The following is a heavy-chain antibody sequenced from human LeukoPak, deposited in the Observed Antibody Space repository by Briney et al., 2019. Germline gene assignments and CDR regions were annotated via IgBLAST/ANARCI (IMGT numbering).Heavy chain of an antibody. CDR3: ARAGGGSWDFNS. D-gene: IGHD6-13*01. CDR1: GGSISSGGYY. J-gene: IGHJ4*02. Sequence: SQTLSLTCTVSGGSISSGGYYWSWIRQSPGKGLEYIGYICSTGSTYYNPSLKRRVMISVYTSKNQFSLKLTSVTAADTAMYFCARAGGGSWDFNSWGQGILVIVSS. V-gene: IGHV4-30-4*01. CDR2: ICSTGST.